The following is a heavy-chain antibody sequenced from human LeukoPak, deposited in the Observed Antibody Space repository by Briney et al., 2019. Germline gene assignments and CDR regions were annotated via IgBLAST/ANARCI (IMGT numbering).Heavy chain of an antibody. J-gene: IGHJ5*02. CDR2: INPSGTST. Sequence: ASVKVSCKASGYTFTNNYMHWVRQAPGQGLEWMGLINPSGTSTIYAERFQGRIIMTRDMSTTTDYMELSSLRFEDTAVYYCARDNSIGGRGWWFDPWGQGTLVTVSS. D-gene: IGHD4-23*01. CDR1: GYTFTNNY. CDR3: ARDNSIGGRGWWFDP. V-gene: IGHV1-46*01.